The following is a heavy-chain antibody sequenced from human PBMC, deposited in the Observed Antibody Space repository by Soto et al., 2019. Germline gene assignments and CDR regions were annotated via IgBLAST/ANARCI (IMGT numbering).Heavy chain of an antibody. J-gene: IGHJ6*02. Sequence: ASVKVSCKASGGTFSSYAISWVRQAPGQGLEWMGGIIPIFGTANYAQKFQGRVTITADESTSTAYMELSSLRSEDTAVYYCARAHYDFRAIKYYYYGMDVWGQGTTVTVSS. V-gene: IGHV1-69*13. D-gene: IGHD3-3*01. CDR1: GGTFSSYA. CDR3: ARAHYDFRAIKYYYYGMDV. CDR2: IIPIFGTA.